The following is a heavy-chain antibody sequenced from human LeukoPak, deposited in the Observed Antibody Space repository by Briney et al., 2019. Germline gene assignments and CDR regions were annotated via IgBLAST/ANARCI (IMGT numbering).Heavy chain of an antibody. CDR1: GGSFSGYY. CDR2: INHSGST. CDR3: ARGSYDFWTGRRYYYMDV. Sequence: SETLSLTCGVYGGSFSGYYWSWIRQPPGKGPEWIGEINHSGSTNYNPSLKSRVIISVDTSKNQFSLKLSSVTAADTAVYYCARGSYDFWTGRRYYYMDVWGKGTTVTVSS. J-gene: IGHJ6*03. D-gene: IGHD3-3*01. V-gene: IGHV4-34*01.